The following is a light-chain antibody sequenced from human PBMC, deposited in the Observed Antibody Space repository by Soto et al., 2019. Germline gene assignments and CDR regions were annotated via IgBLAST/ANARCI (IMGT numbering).Light chain of an antibody. J-gene: IGKJ4*01. V-gene: IGKV1-9*01. CDR3: QQLNTYPVT. CDR1: QGISRC. CDR2: AAS. Sequence: IQLTQSPSSLSASVGDSVTITCRASQGISRCLSWYQQKPGRAPKLLISAASTLQSGVPARFSGSGSGTDFTLSITSLQPEDFATYYCQQLNTYPVTFGGGTKVEIK.